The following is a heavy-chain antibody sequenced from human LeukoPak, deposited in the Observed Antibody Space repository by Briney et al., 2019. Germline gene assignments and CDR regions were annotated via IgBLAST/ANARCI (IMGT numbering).Heavy chain of an antibody. CDR2: IYYSGST. CDR3: ARSSSWYCYDY. J-gene: IGHJ4*02. Sequence: SETLSLTCSVSGGSMSPYYWNWIRQPPGKGLEWIGYIYYSGSTNYNPSLKSRVTISVGTSKNQFSLKLSSVTAADTAVYYCARSSSWYCYDYWGQGTLVTVS. D-gene: IGHD6-13*01. CDR1: GGSMSPYY. V-gene: IGHV4-59*01.